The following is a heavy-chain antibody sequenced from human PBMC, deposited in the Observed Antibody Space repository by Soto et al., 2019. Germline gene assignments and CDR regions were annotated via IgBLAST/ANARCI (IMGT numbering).Heavy chain of an antibody. D-gene: IGHD3-9*01. CDR3: ARGLLSGDILTGSYPDY. Sequence: ASVKVSCKASGYTFTSYDINWVRQATGQGLEWMGWMNPNSGNTGYAQKFQGRVTMTRNTSISTAYMELSSLRSEDTAVYYCARGLLSGDILTGSYPDYWGQGTLVTVSS. CDR1: GYTFTSYD. V-gene: IGHV1-8*01. J-gene: IGHJ4*02. CDR2: MNPNSGNT.